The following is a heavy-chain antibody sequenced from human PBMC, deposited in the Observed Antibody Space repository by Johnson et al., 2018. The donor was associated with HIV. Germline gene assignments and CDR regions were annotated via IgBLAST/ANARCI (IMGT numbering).Heavy chain of an antibody. V-gene: IGHV3-20*04. Sequence: VRLVESGGGVARPGGSLRLSCAASGFTFDDYGMSWVRQAPGKGLEWVSGIDWSGGRTGYADSVKGRFTISRDNAKKLLYLQMNSLRAEDTALYYCASSWFGELSYAFDIWGQGTMVTVSS. D-gene: IGHD3-10*01. J-gene: IGHJ3*02. CDR3: ASSWFGELSYAFDI. CDR2: IDWSGGRT. CDR1: GFTFDDYG.